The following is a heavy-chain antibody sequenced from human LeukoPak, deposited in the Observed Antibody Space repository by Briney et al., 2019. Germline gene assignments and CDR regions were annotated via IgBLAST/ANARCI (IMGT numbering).Heavy chain of an antibody. CDR1: GFTFSSYA. D-gene: IGHD1-14*01. CDR2: IDPSSGGT. J-gene: IGHJ5*02. Sequence: GSLRLSCAASGFTFSSYAMHWVRQAPGQGLEWMGRIDPSSGGTNYAQKFQGRVTMTRDTSISTAYMELSRLRSDDTAVYYCARERYNTGFDPWGQGALVTVSS. CDR3: ARERYNTGFDP. V-gene: IGHV1-2*06.